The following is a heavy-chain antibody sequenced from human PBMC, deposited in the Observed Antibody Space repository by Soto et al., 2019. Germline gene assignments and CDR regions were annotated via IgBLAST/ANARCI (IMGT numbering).Heavy chain of an antibody. Sequence: QVQLVQSGAEVKKPGSSVKVSCKASGGTFSSYAISWVRQAPGQGLEWMGGIIPIFGTANYAQKFQGRVTITADKSTSTAYMELRRLRSDDAAVYYCAKESSGRAFDIWGQGTMVTVSS. V-gene: IGHV1-69*06. CDR1: GGTFSSYA. D-gene: IGHD1-1*01. CDR2: IIPIFGTA. J-gene: IGHJ3*02. CDR3: AKESSGRAFDI.